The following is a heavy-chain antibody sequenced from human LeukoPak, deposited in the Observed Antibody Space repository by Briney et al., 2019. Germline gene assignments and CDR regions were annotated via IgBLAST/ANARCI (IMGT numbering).Heavy chain of an antibody. CDR3: TRDTGTTGEVKFDP. CDR2: VYTRGGT. J-gene: IGHJ5*02. V-gene: IGHV4-4*07. Sequence: SETLSLTCTVSGGSISSYYWSWIRQPAGKGLEWIGRVYTRGGTNYNPSLKGRVTMSVDTSKNQFSLKLNSVTAADTAVYYCTRDTGTTGEVKFDPWGQGTLVTVSS. CDR1: GGSISSYY. D-gene: IGHD4-17*01.